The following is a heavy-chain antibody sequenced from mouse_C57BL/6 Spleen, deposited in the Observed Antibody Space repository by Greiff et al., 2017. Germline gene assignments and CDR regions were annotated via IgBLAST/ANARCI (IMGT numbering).Heavy chain of an antibody. CDR1: GYSITSGYY. J-gene: IGHJ3*01. CDR3: ARSSYWFAY. V-gene: IGHV3-6*01. CDR2: ISYDGSN. Sequence: EVQLQQSGPGLVKPSQSLSLTCSVTGYSITSGYYWNWIRQFPGNKLEWMGYISYDGSNNYNPSLKNRISITRDTSKNQFFLKLNSVTTEDTATXYCARSSYWFAYWGQGTLVTVSA.